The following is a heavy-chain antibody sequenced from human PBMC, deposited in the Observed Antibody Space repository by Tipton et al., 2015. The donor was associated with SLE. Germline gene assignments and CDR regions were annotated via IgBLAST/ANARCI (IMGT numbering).Heavy chain of an antibody. CDR1: GGSISSYY. J-gene: IGHJ2*01. CDR3: AREERLTFYWYFDL. V-gene: IGHV4-4*09. Sequence: TLSLTCTVSGGSISSYYWSWIRQPAGKGLEWIGYIYTSGSTNYNPSLKSRVTISVDTSKNQFSLKLSSVTAADTAVYYCAREERLTFYWYFDLWGRGTLVTVSS. CDR2: IYTSGST. D-gene: IGHD6-25*01.